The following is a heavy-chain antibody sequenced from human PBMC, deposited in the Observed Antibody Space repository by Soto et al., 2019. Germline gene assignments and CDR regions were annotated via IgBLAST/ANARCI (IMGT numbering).Heavy chain of an antibody. CDR3: ARAYSSAGVFDI. J-gene: IGHJ3*02. D-gene: IGHD6-25*01. V-gene: IGHV3-53*01. CDR1: GFTVSSNY. Sequence: GGSLRLSCAASGFTVSSNYMSWVRQAPGKGLEWVSVIYSGGSTYYADSVKGRFTISRDNSKNTLYLQMNSLRAEDTAVYYCARAYSSAGVFDIWGQGTMVTVSS. CDR2: IYSGGST.